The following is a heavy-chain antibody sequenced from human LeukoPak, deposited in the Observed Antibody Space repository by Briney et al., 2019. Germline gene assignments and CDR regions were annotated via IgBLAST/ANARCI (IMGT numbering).Heavy chain of an antibody. V-gene: IGHV4-59*01. CDR2: IYYSGST. Sequence: SSETLSLTCTVPGGSLRIYYWSCIRQPPGKGLERIGYIYYSGSTNYNPSLKSRVTISVDASKNLFSLKLSSVTAADTAVYCCARTAYSSGWRNFDYWGQGTLVTVSS. CDR3: ARTAYSSGWRNFDY. D-gene: IGHD6-19*01. J-gene: IGHJ4*02. CDR1: GGSLRIYY.